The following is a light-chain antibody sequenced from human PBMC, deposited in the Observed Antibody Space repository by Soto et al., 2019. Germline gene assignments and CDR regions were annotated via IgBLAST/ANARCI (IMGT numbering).Light chain of an antibody. CDR3: QQFSSYPLT. CDR2: GAS. Sequence: IVMTQSPATLSVYPGERATLSGRASQSVNIYLAWYQQKPGQAPRLLIFGASSRATGIPARFSGSGSGTDFTLTISRLEPEDFAVYYCQQFSSYPLTFGGGTKVDI. J-gene: IGKJ4*01. V-gene: IGKV3D-15*01. CDR1: QSVNIY.